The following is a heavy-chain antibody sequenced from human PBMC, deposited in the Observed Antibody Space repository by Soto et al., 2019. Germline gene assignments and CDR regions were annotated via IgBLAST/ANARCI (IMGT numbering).Heavy chain of an antibody. CDR3: ARSQRGRTAFTFDY. V-gene: IGHV4-61*08. CDR1: GDSVSNDDYY. Sequence: SETLSLTCAGSGDSVSNDDYYWSWIGQPPGQGVVWIGYIYYSGTTNYNSYLNSRLSLSVDMSKNQFSLKLASVTAADTAVYFCARSQRGRTAFTFDYWGQGAPVTVSS. D-gene: IGHD3-16*01. CDR2: IYYSGTT. J-gene: IGHJ4*02.